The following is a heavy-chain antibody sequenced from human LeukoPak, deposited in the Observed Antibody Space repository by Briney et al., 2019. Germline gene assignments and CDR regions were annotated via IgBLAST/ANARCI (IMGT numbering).Heavy chain of an antibody. CDR1: GFSFSSYG. V-gene: IGHV3-30*02. CDR3: AKARYYYYYMDV. J-gene: IGHJ6*03. Sequence: GGSLRLSCAASGFSFSSYGMHWVRQAPDKGLEWVAFIRYDGSNKYYADSVKGRFTISRDNSKNTLYLQMNSLRAEDTAVYYSAKARYYYYYMDVWGKGTTVTISS. CDR2: IRYDGSNK.